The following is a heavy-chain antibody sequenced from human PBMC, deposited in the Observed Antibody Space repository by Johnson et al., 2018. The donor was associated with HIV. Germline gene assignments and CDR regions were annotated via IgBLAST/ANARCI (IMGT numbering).Heavy chain of an antibody. Sequence: VQLVESGGGVVRPGRSLRLSCAASGFTFSSYAMHWVRQAPGKGLEYVSAISSNGGSTYYANSVKGRFTISRDNSKNTLYLQMGSLRAEDMAVYYCARGTVCGGDCYSRAFDIWGQGTMVTVSS. CDR1: GFTFSSYA. CDR2: ISSNGGST. D-gene: IGHD2-21*02. V-gene: IGHV3-64*01. CDR3: ARGTVCGGDCYSRAFDI. J-gene: IGHJ3*02.